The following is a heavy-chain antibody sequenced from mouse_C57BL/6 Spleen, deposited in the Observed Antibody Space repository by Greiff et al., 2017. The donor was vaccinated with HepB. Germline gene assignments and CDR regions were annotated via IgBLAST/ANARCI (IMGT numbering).Heavy chain of an antibody. J-gene: IGHJ4*01. Sequence: QVQLQQPGAELVKPGASAKMSCKASGYTFTSYWITWVKQRPGQGLEWIGDIYPGSGSTNYNEKFKSKATLTVDTSSSTAYMQLSSLTSEDSAVYYCARRKCIYYDYDGGAMDYWGQGTSVTVSS. D-gene: IGHD2-4*01. CDR1: GYTFTSYW. V-gene: IGHV1-55*01. CDR3: ARRKCIYYDYDGGAMDY. CDR2: IYPGSGST.